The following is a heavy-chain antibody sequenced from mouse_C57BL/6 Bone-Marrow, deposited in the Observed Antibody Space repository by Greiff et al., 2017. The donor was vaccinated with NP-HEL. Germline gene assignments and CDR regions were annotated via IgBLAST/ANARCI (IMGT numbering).Heavy chain of an antibody. D-gene: IGHD1-1*01. Sequence: QVQLKESGAELVRPGSSVKLSCKASGYTFTSYWMHWVKQRPIQGLEWIGNIDPSDSETHYNQKFKDKATLTVDKSSSTAYMQLSSLTSEDSAVYYCAREDYYGSSPLGYWGQGTTLTVSS. V-gene: IGHV1-52*01. CDR3: AREDYYGSSPLGY. CDR1: GYTFTSYW. J-gene: IGHJ2*01. CDR2: IDPSDSET.